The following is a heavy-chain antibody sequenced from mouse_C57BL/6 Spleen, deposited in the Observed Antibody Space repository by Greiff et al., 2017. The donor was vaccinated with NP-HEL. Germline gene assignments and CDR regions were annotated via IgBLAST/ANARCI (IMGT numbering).Heavy chain of an antibody. Sequence: QVQLQQPGAELVRPGSSVKLSCKASGYTFTSYWMDWVKQRPGQGLEWIGNIYPSDSETHYNQKFKDKATLTVDKSSSTAYMQISSLTSEDSAVYYGARGGFITTDYWGKGTTLTVSS. CDR1: GYTFTSYW. D-gene: IGHD1-1*01. CDR2: IYPSDSET. J-gene: IGHJ2*01. V-gene: IGHV1-61*01. CDR3: ARGGFITTDY.